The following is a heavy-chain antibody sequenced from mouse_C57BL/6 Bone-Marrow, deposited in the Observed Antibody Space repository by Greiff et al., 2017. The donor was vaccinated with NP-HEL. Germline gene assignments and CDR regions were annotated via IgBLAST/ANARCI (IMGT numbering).Heavy chain of an antibody. V-gene: IGHV5-17*01. J-gene: IGHJ3*01. Sequence: EVQGVESGGGLVKPGGSLKLSCAASGFTFSDYGMHWVRQAPEKGLEWVAYISSGSSTIYSADTVKGRFTISRANAKNTLFLQMTSLRSEDTAMYYCARPYYYGSSYAWFAYWGQGTLVTVSA. D-gene: IGHD1-1*01. CDR3: ARPYYYGSSYAWFAY. CDR2: ISSGSSTI. CDR1: GFTFSDYG.